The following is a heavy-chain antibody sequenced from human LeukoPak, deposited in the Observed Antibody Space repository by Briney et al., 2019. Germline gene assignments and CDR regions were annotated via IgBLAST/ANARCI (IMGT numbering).Heavy chain of an antibody. D-gene: IGHD2-2*01. V-gene: IGHV1-24*01. CDR3: ASCSTSCYRYGMDV. CDR2: FDPEDGET. CDR1: GYTLTELS. Sequence: ASVKVSCKVSGYTLTELSMHWVRQAPGKGLEWMGGFDPEDGETIYAQKFQGRVTMTEDTSTDTAYMELSSLRSEDTAVYYCASCSTSCYRYGMDVWGQGTTVTVSS. J-gene: IGHJ6*02.